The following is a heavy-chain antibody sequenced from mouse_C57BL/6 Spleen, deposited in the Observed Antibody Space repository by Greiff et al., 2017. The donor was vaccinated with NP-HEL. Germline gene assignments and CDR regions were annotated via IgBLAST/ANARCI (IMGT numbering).Heavy chain of an antibody. Sequence: EVQLQQSGPELVKPGASVKISCKASGYTFTDYYMNWVKQSHGKSLEWIGDINPNNGGTSYNQKFKGKATLTVDKSSSTAYMELRSLSSEDSAVYYCARYVITTVVAKDFDYWGQGTTLTVSS. CDR2: INPNNGGT. V-gene: IGHV1-26*01. CDR3: ARYVITTVVAKDFDY. CDR1: GYTFTDYY. D-gene: IGHD1-1*01. J-gene: IGHJ2*01.